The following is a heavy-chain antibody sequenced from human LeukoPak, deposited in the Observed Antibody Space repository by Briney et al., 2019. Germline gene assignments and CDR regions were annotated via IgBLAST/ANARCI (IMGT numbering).Heavy chain of an antibody. D-gene: IGHD6-13*01. J-gene: IGHJ5*02. V-gene: IGHV3-48*03. CDR1: RFTFSSYE. CDR3: ARDIAAAGTGWFDP. Sequence: PGGSLRLSSAASRFTFSSYEMNWVRQAPGKGLEWVSYISSSGSTIYYADSVKGRFTISRDNAKNSLYLQMNSLRAEDTAVYYCARDIAAAGTGWFDPWGQGTLVTVSS. CDR2: ISSSGSTI.